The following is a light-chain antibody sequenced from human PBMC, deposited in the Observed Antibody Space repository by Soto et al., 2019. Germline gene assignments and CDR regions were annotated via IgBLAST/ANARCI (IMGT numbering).Light chain of an antibody. CDR1: QSVSSN. J-gene: IGKJ5*01. V-gene: IGKV3-15*01. Sequence: DIVMTQSPATLSVSPGDRATLSCRASQSVSSNLAWYQQKPGQAPRLLISGASTRATGIPARLSGSGSGTEFTLTISSLRSEDFAVYYCQQYDNWPITFGQGTRLEIK. CDR3: QQYDNWPIT. CDR2: GAS.